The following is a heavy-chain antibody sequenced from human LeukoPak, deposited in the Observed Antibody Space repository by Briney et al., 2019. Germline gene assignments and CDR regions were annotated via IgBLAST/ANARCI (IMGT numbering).Heavy chain of an antibody. CDR1: GYTFSGYF. CDR2: INTNSGDT. CDR3: ARTDKWCNGGTCHLDY. V-gene: IGHV1-2*02. Sequence: ASVKVSCKASGYTFSGYFMHWVRQAPGQGLEWMGWINTNSGDTNYAQKFQGRATMTRDTSISAAYMELSSLRSDDTAIYYCARTDKWCNGGTCHLDYWGQGTLVTVSS. D-gene: IGHD2-15*01. J-gene: IGHJ4*02.